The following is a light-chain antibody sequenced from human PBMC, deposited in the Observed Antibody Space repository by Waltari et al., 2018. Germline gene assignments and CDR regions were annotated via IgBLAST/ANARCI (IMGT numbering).Light chain of an antibody. V-gene: IGKV1-12*01. CDR2: VAS. Sequence: DIQMPQSPSSVSASVGDRVTITCRASQGISSWLAWYQQKPGKAPKFLIYVASSLQSGVPSRFSGSGSETDFTLTISILQPEVFAAYYCQQTNSFPRTFGQGTKVEIK. J-gene: IGKJ1*01. CDR3: QQTNSFPRT. CDR1: QGISSW.